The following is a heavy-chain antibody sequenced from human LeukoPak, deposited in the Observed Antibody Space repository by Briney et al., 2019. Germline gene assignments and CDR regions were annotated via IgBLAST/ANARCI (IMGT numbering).Heavy chain of an antibody. CDR3: ATAPRWLNFGYFDY. CDR2: IPYDGSNE. CDR1: GFTFITYD. V-gene: IGHV3-30*02. D-gene: IGHD5-24*01. Sequence: GGSLRLSCAASGFTFITYDMHWVRQAPGKGLDWVAFIPYDGSNEYYADSVKGRFTVPSDSSKNTLYLQMNSLRPEDTAVYYCATAPRWLNFGYFDYWGQGTLVTVSS. J-gene: IGHJ4*02.